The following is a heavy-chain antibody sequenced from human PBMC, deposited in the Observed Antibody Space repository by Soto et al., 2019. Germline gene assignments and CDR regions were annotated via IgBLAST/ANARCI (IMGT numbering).Heavy chain of an antibody. V-gene: IGHV3-23*01. D-gene: IGHD3-22*01. CDR2: ISGSGGST. J-gene: IGHJ4*02. Sequence: GGSLRLSCAASGFTFSSYGMHWVRQAPGKGLEWVSAISGSGGSTYYADSVKGRFTISRDNSKNTLYLQMNSLRAEDTAVYYCAKGDYYDSSGHYWGQGTLVTVSS. CDR3: AKGDYYDSSGHY. CDR1: GFTFSSYG.